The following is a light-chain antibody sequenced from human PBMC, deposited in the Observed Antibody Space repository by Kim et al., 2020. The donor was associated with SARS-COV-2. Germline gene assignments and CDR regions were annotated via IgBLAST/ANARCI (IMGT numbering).Light chain of an antibody. CDR3: SSSTYNTNVV. CDR1: NSYLGRYNS. J-gene: IGLJ1*01. Sequence: GQSISISCRGSNSYLGRYNSVSWYQLHPGKAPKLLIFDVNSRPSGVSNRFSGSKSGNTASLTISGLQAEDEADYYCSSSTYNTNVVFGTGTQLTVL. V-gene: IGLV2-14*03. CDR2: DVN.